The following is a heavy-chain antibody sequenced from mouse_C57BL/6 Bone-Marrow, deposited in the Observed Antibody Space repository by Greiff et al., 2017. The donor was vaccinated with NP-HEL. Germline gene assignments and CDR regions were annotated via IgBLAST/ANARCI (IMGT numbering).Heavy chain of an antibody. V-gene: IGHV5-17*01. J-gene: IGHJ3*01. CDR1: GFTFSDYG. CDR3: ASPTGAWFAY. D-gene: IGHD4-1*02. CDR2: ISSGSSTI. Sequence: EVKLVESGGGLVKPGGSLKLSCAASGFTFSDYGMHWVRQAPEKGLEWVAYISSGSSTIYYADTVKGRFTISRDNAKNTLFLQMTSLRSEDTAMYYCASPTGAWFAYWGQGTLVTVSA.